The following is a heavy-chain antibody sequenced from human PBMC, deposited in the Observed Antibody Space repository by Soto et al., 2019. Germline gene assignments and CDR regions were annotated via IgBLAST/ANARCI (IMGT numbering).Heavy chain of an antibody. V-gene: IGHV1-69*08. J-gene: IGHJ3*02. CDR2: IIPILGIA. CDR1: GGTFSSYT. D-gene: IGHD2-15*01. CDR3: AREGKGYCSGGSCWYAFDI. Sequence: QVQLVQSGAEVKKPGSSVKVSCKASGGTFSSYTISWVRQAPGQGLEWMGRIIPILGIANYAQKFQGRVTITADKSTSTAYMELSSLRSEDTAVYYCAREGKGYCSGGSCWYAFDIWGQGTMVTVSS.